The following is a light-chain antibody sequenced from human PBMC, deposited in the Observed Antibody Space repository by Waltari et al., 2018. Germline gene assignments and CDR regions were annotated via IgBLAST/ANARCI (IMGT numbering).Light chain of an antibody. CDR1: NLGGTH. Sequence: SYVLTHAPSVSVAPGKTASIICSGANLGGTHVNWYQQKPGQDPLLVNSYDSDRPSGIPQRFSGSNAGNTATLTISRVEAGDEADYYCQVTYSSSDHVFGGGTKLSVL. CDR2: YDS. V-gene: IGLV3-21*04. J-gene: IGLJ2*01. CDR3: QVTYSSSDHV.